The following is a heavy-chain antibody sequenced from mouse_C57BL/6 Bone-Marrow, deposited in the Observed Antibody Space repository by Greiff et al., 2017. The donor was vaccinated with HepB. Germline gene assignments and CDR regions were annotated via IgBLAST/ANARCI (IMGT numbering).Heavy chain of an antibody. CDR1: GYAFSSSW. Sequence: VQLQQSGPELVKPGASVKISCKASGYAFSSSWMNWVKQRPGKGLEWIGRIYPGDGDTNYNGKFKGKATLTADKSSSTAYMQLSSLTSEDSAVYFCARVDYRFAYWGQGTLVTVSA. CDR3: ARVDYRFAY. V-gene: IGHV1-82*01. CDR2: IYPGDGDT. D-gene: IGHD2-4*01. J-gene: IGHJ3*01.